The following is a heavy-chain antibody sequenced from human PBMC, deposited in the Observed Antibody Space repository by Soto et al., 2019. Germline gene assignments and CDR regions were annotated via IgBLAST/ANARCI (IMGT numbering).Heavy chain of an antibody. V-gene: IGHV3-30*18. CDR3: AKWFGELFDGFDV. J-gene: IGHJ3*01. CDR2: ISYDGSNK. CDR1: GFSFSDFG. Sequence: GGSLRLSCAGSGFSFSDFGMHWVRQAPGKGLEWVAVISYDGSNKNYADPVKGRFTISRDTSKNMLYLQMNSLRPEDTAVYYCAKWFGELFDGFDVWGQGTMVT. D-gene: IGHD3-10*01.